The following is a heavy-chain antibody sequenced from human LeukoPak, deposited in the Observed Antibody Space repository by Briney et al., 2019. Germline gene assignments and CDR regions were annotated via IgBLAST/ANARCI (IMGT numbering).Heavy chain of an antibody. CDR2: IRYDGSNK. J-gene: IGHJ4*02. CDR1: GFTFSSYG. D-gene: IGHD6-19*01. Sequence: GGSLRLSCAASGFTFSSYGMHWVRQAPGKGLEWVAFIRYDGSNKYYADSVKGRFTISRDNSKNTLYLQMNSLRAEDTAVYYCASSYPRHSSGWYYYFDYWGQGTLVTVSS. V-gene: IGHV3-30*02. CDR3: ASSYPRHSSGWYYYFDY.